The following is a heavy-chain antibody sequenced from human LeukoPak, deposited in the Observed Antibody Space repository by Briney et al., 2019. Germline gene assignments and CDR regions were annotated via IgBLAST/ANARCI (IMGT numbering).Heavy chain of an antibody. CDR1: GFTFSTSA. V-gene: IGHV3-64D*09. CDR2: ISSNGGST. CDR3: VRTYDENPLGWFDP. J-gene: IGHJ5*02. D-gene: IGHD5-12*01. Sequence: GGSLRLSCSASGFTFSTSAMHWVRQAPGKGLEYVSAISSNGGSTYYADSVKGRVTISRDNSKNTLHLQMSSLRPDDTAVYYCVRTYDENPLGWFDPWGQGTLVTVSS.